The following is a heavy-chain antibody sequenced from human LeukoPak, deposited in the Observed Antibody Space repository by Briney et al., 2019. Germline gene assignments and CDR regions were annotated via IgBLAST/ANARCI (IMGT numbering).Heavy chain of an antibody. CDR2: ISSSSIYI. Sequence: GGSLRLSCVASGFTFSSYNMNWVRQAPGKGLEWVSSISSSSIYIYYADSVKGRFTISRDNSKNTLYLQMNSLRAEDTAVYYCAKGVVVAPDVTPFDYWGQGTLVTVSS. J-gene: IGHJ4*02. CDR3: AKGVVVAPDVTPFDY. V-gene: IGHV3-21*04. CDR1: GFTFSSYN. D-gene: IGHD2-2*01.